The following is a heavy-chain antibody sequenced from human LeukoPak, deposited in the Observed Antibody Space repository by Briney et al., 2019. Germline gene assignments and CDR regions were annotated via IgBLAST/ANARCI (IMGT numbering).Heavy chain of an antibody. CDR1: EFTFIDYD. Sequence: GSVKLSCAASEFTFIDYDMHWVRQAPGKGLEWMAVIRYDGSNTYHADYVKGRFTITRDKSKNMLYLQMNSLRAEDTAVYYCARAPRYCRGGSCCWSAFDIWGQGTMVTVSS. CDR2: IRYDGSNT. D-gene: IGHD2-15*01. J-gene: IGHJ3*02. CDR3: ARAPRYCRGGSCCWSAFDI. V-gene: IGHV3-33*01.